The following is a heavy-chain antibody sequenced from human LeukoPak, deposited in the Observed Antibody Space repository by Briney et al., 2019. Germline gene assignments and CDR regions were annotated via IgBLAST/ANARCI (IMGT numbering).Heavy chain of an antibody. Sequence: ASVTVSCTASGYTFTSFGISWVRQAPGQGLEWMGWISIYNGNTNYAQKFQGRVTMTTDTSTSTTYMELRSLTSDDTAVYYCAGDRSLMVTAMYAFDIWGQGTMVTVSS. CDR1: GYTFTSFG. D-gene: IGHD2-21*02. CDR2: ISIYNGNT. V-gene: IGHV1-18*01. J-gene: IGHJ3*02. CDR3: AGDRSLMVTAMYAFDI.